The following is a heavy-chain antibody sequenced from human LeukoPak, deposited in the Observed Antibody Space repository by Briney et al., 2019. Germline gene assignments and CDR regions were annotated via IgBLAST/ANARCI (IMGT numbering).Heavy chain of an antibody. Sequence: GGSLRLSCAASGFTFSDYYMSWIRQAPGKGLEWVSYISSSSSYTKYADSVKGRFTISRDNAKNSLYRQVNSLRAEDTAVYYCARGTGTTAYFDYWGQGTLVTVSS. CDR1: GFTFSDYY. CDR3: ARGTGTTAYFDY. D-gene: IGHD1-1*01. J-gene: IGHJ4*02. V-gene: IGHV3-11*06. CDR2: ISSSSSYT.